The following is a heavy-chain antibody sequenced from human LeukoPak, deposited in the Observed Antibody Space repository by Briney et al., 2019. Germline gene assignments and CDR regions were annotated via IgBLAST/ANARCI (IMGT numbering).Heavy chain of an antibody. CDR1: GYSITSSSW. CDR2: IYHSGTT. J-gene: IGHJ4*02. Sequence: KPSETLSLTCAVSGYSITSSSWWGWIRPPPGKGLEWIGYIYHSGTTYYNPSLQSRVTMSVDTSKNQFSLKLSSVTAVDTAVYYCARKENVYYYFDYWGQGTLVTVSS. CDR3: ARKENVYYYFDY. D-gene: IGHD3-10*01. V-gene: IGHV4-28*01.